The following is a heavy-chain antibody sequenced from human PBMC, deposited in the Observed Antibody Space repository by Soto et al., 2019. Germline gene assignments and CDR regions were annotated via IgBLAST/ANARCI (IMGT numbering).Heavy chain of an antibody. CDR1: GGSISSSSYY. CDR2: VYYSGST. CDR3: ARPARTNGVINWFDP. Sequence: SETLSLTCTVSGGSISSSSYYWGRIRQPPGKGLEWIGSVYYSGSTYYNPSLKSRVTISVDTSKNQFSLQLSSVTASDTAVYYCARPARTNGVINWFDPWGQGTLVTVSS. J-gene: IGHJ5*02. D-gene: IGHD2-8*01. V-gene: IGHV4-39*01.